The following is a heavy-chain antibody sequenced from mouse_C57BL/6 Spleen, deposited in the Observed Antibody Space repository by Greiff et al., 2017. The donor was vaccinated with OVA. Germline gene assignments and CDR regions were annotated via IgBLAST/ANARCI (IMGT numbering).Heavy chain of an antibody. CDR1: GYTFTSYG. Sequence: VQLKESGAELARPGASVKLSCKASGYTFTSYGISWVKQRTGQGLEWIGEIYPRSGNTYYNEKFKGKATLTADKSSSTAYMELRSLTSEDSAVYFCARWDFYYFDYWGQGTTLTVSS. CDR3: ARWDFYYFDY. V-gene: IGHV1-81*01. CDR2: IYPRSGNT. D-gene: IGHD4-1*01. J-gene: IGHJ2*01.